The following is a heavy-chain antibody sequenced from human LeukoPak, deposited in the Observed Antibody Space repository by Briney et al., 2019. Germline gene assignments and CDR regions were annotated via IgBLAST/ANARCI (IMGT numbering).Heavy chain of an antibody. J-gene: IGHJ4*02. CDR1: GFTFSSCA. V-gene: IGHV3-30-3*01. Sequence: GGSLRLSCAASGFTFSSCAMHWVRQAPGKGLEWVAVISYDGSNKYYADSVKGRFTISRDNSKNTLYLQMNSLRAEDTAVYYCARALEWLFDYWGQGTLVTVSS. CDR3: ARALEWLFDY. CDR2: ISYDGSNK. D-gene: IGHD3-3*01.